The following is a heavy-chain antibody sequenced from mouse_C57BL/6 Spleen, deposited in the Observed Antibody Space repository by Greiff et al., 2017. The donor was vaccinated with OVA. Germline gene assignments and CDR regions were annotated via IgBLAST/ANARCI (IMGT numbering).Heavy chain of an antibody. V-gene: IGHV1-81*01. Sequence: VKLMESGAELARPGASVKLSCKASGYTFTSYGISWVKQRTGQGLEWIGEIYPRSGNTYYNEKFKGKATLTADKSSSTAYMELRSLTSEDSAVYFCGRQRRAYYFDYWGQGTTLTVSS. CDR2: IYPRSGNT. D-gene: IGHD3-3*01. CDR3: GRQRRAYYFDY. CDR1: GYTFTSYG. J-gene: IGHJ2*01.